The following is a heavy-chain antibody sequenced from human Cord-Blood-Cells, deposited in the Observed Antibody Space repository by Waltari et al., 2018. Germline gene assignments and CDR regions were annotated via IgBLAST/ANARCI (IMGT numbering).Heavy chain of an antibody. CDR1: GFTFSSYG. CDR2: IWYDGSNK. CDR3: ASEIGSYSSSSEGFFDY. J-gene: IGHJ4*02. D-gene: IGHD6-6*01. V-gene: IGHV3-33*01. Sequence: RSLRLSCAASGFTFSSYGMHWVRQAPGKGLEWVAVIWYDGSNKYYADSVKGRFTISRDNSKNTLYLQMNSLRAEDTAVYYCASEIGSYSSSSEGFFDYWGQGILVTVSS.